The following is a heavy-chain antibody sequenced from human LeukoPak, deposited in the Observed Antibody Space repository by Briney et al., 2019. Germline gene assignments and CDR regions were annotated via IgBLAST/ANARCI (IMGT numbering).Heavy chain of an antibody. D-gene: IGHD5-18*01. CDR3: AGGGRIQVWLPHPFFDY. J-gene: IGHJ4*02. Sequence: SETLSLTCSVSVGSISSHYWSWIRQPPGKGLEWIGYIYYSGSTNYNPSLKSRVTISVDTSKNQFSLKLNSVTAADTAVYYCAGGGRIQVWLPHPFFDYWGQGTLVTVSS. CDR2: IYYSGST. V-gene: IGHV4-59*11. CDR1: VGSISSHY.